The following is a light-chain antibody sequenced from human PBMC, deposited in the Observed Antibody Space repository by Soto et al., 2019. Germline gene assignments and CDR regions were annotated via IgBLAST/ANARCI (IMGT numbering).Light chain of an antibody. Sequence: QSVLTQPASVSGSPGQSITISCTGTSSDVGGYNYVSWYQQHPGKAPNLMIYEVSNRPSGVSNRFSGSKSGNTASLTISGLQAEDEADYYCSSYTSSSTYVLGTGTKVTVL. V-gene: IGLV2-14*01. CDR1: SSDVGGYNY. CDR3: SSYTSSSTYV. CDR2: EVS. J-gene: IGLJ1*01.